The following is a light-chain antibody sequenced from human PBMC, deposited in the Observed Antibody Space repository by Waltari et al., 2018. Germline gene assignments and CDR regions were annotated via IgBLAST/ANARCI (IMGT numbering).Light chain of an antibody. V-gene: IGLV2-23*01. CDR2: ETN. CDR3: CSDTGPTFYV. Sequence: QSALTQPASVSGSPGQSIAISCTGSSNDIGSYDFVSWFQQEPGKAPKLIIYETNKRPSGVSDRFSGSKSGHAASLTISGLQAEDEADYYCCSDTGPTFYVFGPATKVTVL. CDR1: SNDIGSYDF. J-gene: IGLJ1*01.